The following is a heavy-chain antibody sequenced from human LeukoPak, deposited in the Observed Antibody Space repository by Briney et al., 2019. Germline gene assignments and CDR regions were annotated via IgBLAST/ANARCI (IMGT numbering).Heavy chain of an antibody. J-gene: IGHJ6*02. CDR1: GFTFSTYS. CDR2: ITRSNSYI. V-gene: IGHV3-21*04. Sequence: PGGSLRLSCSASGFTFSTYSMNWVRQAPGKGLEWVSSITRSNSYIYYADSVKGRFTISRDNSKNTLYLQMNSLRAEDTAVYNCAKGDGGSSWYPYSMDVWGQGTTVTVSS. D-gene: IGHD6-13*01. CDR3: AKGDGGSSWYPYSMDV.